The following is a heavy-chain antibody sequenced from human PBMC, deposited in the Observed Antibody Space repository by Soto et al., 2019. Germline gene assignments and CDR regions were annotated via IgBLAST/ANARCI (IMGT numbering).Heavy chain of an antibody. V-gene: IGHV4-38-2*02. D-gene: IGHD3-10*01. Sequence: SETLSLTCSVSGYSIRSGYYCGCVRQAPGKGLEWLGSVYHNGIMFHNPSFQSRVTISVDTSKNQFSLNLRSVTAADTAVYYCAALWFGELAFNYWGHGILVTVSS. CDR3: AALWFGELAFNY. CDR2: VYHNGIM. CDR1: GYSIRSGYY. J-gene: IGHJ4*01.